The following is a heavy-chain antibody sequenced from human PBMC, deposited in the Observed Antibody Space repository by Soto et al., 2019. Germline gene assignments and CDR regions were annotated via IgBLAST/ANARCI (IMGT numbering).Heavy chain of an antibody. Sequence: QVQLQESGPGLVKPSQTLSLTCTVSGGSISSGGYYWSWIRQHPGKGLEWIGYIYYSGSTYYNPSLKSRVTISVDTSKNQFSLKLSSVTAADTAVYYCARDHITMVRGVIINQDYYYYGMDVWGQGTTVTVSS. CDR1: GGSISSGGYY. CDR3: ARDHITMVRGVIINQDYYYYGMDV. CDR2: IYYSGST. V-gene: IGHV4-31*03. J-gene: IGHJ6*02. D-gene: IGHD3-10*01.